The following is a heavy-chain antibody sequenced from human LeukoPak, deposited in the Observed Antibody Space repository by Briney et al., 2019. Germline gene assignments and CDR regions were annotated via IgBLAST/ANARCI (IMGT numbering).Heavy chain of an antibody. Sequence: PSGTLSLTCAVSGGSISTSNWWSWVRQPPGKGLEWIGEIHHIGSTNYNPSLKSRVTISVDKSKNQFSLKLNSVTAADTAVYYCARDQIDYDSSGYQYDGVFDIWGQGTMVTVSS. CDR3: ARDQIDYDSSGYQYDGVFDI. CDR1: GGSISTSNW. V-gene: IGHV4-4*02. J-gene: IGHJ3*02. D-gene: IGHD3-22*01. CDR2: IHHIGST.